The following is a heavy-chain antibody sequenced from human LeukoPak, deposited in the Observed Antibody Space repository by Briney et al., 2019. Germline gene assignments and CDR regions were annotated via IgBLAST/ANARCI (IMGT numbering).Heavy chain of an antibody. CDR1: GYTFTSYG. CDR3: AKAGPPIHYYYMDV. V-gene: IGHV1-18*01. Sequence: GASVKVSCKASGYTFTSYGINWVRQAPGQGLEWMGWISAYNGDTNYAQKLQGRVTMTTDTSTSTAYMELRSLRSDDTAVYYCAKAGPPIHYYYMDVWGKGTTVTISS. J-gene: IGHJ6*03. CDR2: ISAYNGDT.